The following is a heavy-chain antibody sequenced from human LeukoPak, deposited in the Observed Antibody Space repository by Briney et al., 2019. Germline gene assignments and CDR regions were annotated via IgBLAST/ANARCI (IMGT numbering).Heavy chain of an antibody. V-gene: IGHV3-30-3*01. CDR3: ARAAGKEPWNPFDY. CDR2: ISYDGSNK. J-gene: IGHJ4*02. Sequence: PGGSLRLSCAASGFTFSSYAMHWVRQAPGKGLEWVAVISYDGSNKYYADSVKGRFTMSRDNSKNTMYLQMNSLRAEDTAVYYCARAAGKEPWNPFDYWGQGTLVTVSS. CDR1: GFTFSSYA. D-gene: IGHD3-10*01.